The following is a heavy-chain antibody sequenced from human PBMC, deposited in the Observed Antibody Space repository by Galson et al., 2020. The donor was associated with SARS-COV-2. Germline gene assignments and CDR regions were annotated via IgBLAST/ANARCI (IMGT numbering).Heavy chain of an antibody. Sequence: SGPTLVKPTQTLTLTCTFSGFSLSTSGMCVSWIRQPQGKALEWLARIDWDGDKHYSTSLKTRFTISKDTSKNQVVLIMTNMDPVDTATYYCARTWITRTASRTFDYWGQGTLVTVSS. CDR2: IDWDGDK. D-gene: IGHD3-10*01. V-gene: IGHV2-70*11. CDR3: ARTWITRTASRTFDY. CDR1: GFSLSTSGMC. J-gene: IGHJ4*02.